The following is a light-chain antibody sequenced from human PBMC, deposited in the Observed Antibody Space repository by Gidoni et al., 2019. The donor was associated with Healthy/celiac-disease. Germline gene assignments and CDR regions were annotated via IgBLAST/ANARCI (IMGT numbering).Light chain of an antibody. CDR2: DAS. V-gene: IGKV1-33*01. Sequence: DIQMTQSPSSLSASVGDRVTITCQASQDISNYLNWYQQKPGKAPKLLIYDASNLETGVPSRFSGSGSGTDFTFTISSLQPEDIATYYCQMGITFXQXTRLEIK. J-gene: IGKJ5*01. CDR3: QMGIT. CDR1: QDISNY.